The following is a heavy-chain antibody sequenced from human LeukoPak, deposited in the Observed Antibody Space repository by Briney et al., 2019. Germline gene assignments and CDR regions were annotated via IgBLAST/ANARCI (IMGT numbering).Heavy chain of an antibody. D-gene: IGHD3-3*01. J-gene: IGHJ4*02. CDR1: GGSISSSSYY. CDR3: ARSPRFLEWLPIDY. CDR2: IYYSGST. Sequence: SETLSLTCTVSGGSISSSSYYWGWIRQPPGKGLEWIGSIYYSGSTYYNPSLKSRVTISVDTSKNQFSLKLSSVTAADTAVYYCARSPRFLEWLPIDYWGQGTLVTVSS. V-gene: IGHV4-39*01.